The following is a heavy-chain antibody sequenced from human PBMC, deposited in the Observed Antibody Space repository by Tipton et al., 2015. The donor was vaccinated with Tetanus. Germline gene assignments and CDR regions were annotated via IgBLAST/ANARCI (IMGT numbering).Heavy chain of an antibody. V-gene: IGHV4-61*08. D-gene: IGHD5-18*01. CDR3: VRGRGLGAYSFGFEY. Sequence: TLSLTCTVSGGSVRSGDYSWNWIRQPPGKGLEWLAYVSYSGRTNSNYSLKSRITISQDTSKNQFSLKLTSVTAADTAVYYCVRGRGLGAYSFGFEYWGQGAQVIVSS. J-gene: IGHJ4*02. CDR1: GGSVRSGDYS. CDR2: VSYSGRT.